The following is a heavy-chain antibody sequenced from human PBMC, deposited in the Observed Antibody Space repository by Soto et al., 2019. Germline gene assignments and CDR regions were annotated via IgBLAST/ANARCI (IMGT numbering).Heavy chain of an antibody. CDR3: ARDRGGLDY. CDR1: GFTFSNYN. Sequence: VQLVESGGGLVQPGGSRKLSCEASGFTFSNYNMNWVRQAPGKGLEWVAYISTTRTTIYYADSVKGRFTIARDNVKSSLYLYMNSLRAEDTAVYYCARDRGGLDYWGQGTLVTVSS. CDR2: ISTTRTTI. V-gene: IGHV3-48*01. D-gene: IGHD3-16*01. J-gene: IGHJ4*02.